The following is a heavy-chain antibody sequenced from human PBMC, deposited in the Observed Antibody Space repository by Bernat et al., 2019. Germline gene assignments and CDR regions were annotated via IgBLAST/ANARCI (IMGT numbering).Heavy chain of an antibody. V-gene: IGHV3-30*01. CDR2: ISYDGSNK. D-gene: IGHD5-12*01. CDR1: GLTFSSYT. CDR3: ARGLSGYSGYYRGGFDY. J-gene: IGHJ4*02. Sequence: QVQLVESGGGVVQPGRSLRLSCAASGLTFSSYTMHWVRQAPGKGLEWVAVISYDGSNKYYADSVKGRFTISRDNSKNTLYLQMNSLRAEDTAVYYCARGLSGYSGYYRGGFDYWGQGTLVTVSS.